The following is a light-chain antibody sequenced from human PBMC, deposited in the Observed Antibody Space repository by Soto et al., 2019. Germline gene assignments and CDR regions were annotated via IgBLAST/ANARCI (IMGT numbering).Light chain of an antibody. J-gene: IGKJ1*01. Sequence: EIVLTQSPGTLSLSPGERATLSCRASQSVSSSYLAWYQQKPGQAPRLLIYGASSRATGIPDRFSGSGSGTDFTLTIRRLETEDFAVYYCQQDGSSPRTFGQGTKVEIK. V-gene: IGKV3-20*01. CDR2: GAS. CDR1: QSVSSSY. CDR3: QQDGSSPRT.